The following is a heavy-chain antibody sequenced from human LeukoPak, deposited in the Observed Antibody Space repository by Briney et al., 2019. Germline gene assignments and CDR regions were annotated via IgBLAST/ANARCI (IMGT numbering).Heavy chain of an antibody. D-gene: IGHD1-7*01. V-gene: IGHV4-39*02. CDR2: MYYSGST. CDR3: ARDNWNYGSSMDV. CDR1: GGSIGTNNYY. Sequence: PSETLSLTCTVSGGSIGTNNYYWGWIRQPPGKGLEWIGSMYYSGSTYYNPSLKSRVTISGDKSKNQFSLKLSSVTAADTAVYYCARDNWNYGSSMDVWGQGTTVTVSS. J-gene: IGHJ6*02.